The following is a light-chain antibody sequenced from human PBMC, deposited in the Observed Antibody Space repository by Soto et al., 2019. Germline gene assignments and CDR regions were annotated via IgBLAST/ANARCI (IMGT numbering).Light chain of an antibody. J-gene: IGKJ5*01. CDR2: DAS. V-gene: IGKV3-11*01. Sequence: EIVLTQSPGTLSLSPGERATLSCRASQSVSSYYLAWYRQKPGQAPRLLIYDASNRATGIPARFSGSGSGTDFTLTISSLEPEDFAVYYCQQRSNWPPITFGQGTRLEIK. CDR1: QSVSSY. CDR3: QQRSNWPPIT.